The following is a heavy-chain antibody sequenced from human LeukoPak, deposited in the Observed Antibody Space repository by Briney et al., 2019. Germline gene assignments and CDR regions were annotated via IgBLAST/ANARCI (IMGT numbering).Heavy chain of an antibody. V-gene: IGHV3-21*04. J-gene: IGHJ5*02. CDR3: AAVDVDTAFP. Sequence: GGSLRLSCAASGFTFSSYSMNWVRQAPGKGLEWVSSITSSSSYIYYADSIKGRFTISRDNAKNSLYLQMNSLRAEDTAVYYCAAVDVDTAFPWGQGTLVTVSS. D-gene: IGHD5-18*01. CDR1: GFTFSSYS. CDR2: ITSSSSYI.